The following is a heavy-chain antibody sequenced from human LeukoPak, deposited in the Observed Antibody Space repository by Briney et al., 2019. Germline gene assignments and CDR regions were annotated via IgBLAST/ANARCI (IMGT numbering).Heavy chain of an antibody. CDR3: AKDYGSEGNWFDP. Sequence: GGSLRLSCAASGFTFSSYAMHWVRQAPGKGLEWVAVISYDGSNKYYADSVKGRFTISRDNSKNTLYLQMNSLRAEDTAVYYCAKDYGSEGNWFDPWGQGTLVTVSS. J-gene: IGHJ5*02. V-gene: IGHV3-30*04. D-gene: IGHD3-10*01. CDR2: ISYDGSNK. CDR1: GFTFSSYA.